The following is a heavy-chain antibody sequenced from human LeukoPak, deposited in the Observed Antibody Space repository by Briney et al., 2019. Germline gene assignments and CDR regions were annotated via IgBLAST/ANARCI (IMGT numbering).Heavy chain of an antibody. Sequence: PSETLSLTCAVYGGSFSGYYWSWIRQPPGKGLEWIGETNHSGSTNYNPSLKSRVTISVDTSKNQFSLKLSSVTAADTAVYYCASSRLGYCSSTSCYLAPYYMDVWGKGTTVTVSS. D-gene: IGHD2-2*01. J-gene: IGHJ6*03. CDR3: ASSRLGYCSSTSCYLAPYYMDV. V-gene: IGHV4-34*01. CDR2: TNHSGST. CDR1: GGSFSGYY.